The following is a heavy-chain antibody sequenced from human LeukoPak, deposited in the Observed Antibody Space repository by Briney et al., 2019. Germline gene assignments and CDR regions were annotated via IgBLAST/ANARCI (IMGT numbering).Heavy chain of an antibody. Sequence: SETLSLTCAVSGDSISTSNSYWGWIRRPPGKGLEWVGSIYYSGNTYYNPSLKSRVTISVDTSKNQFSLKLSSVTAADTAVYYCARTSLEYSSSSYYYYYYMDVWGKGTTVTVSS. CDR2: IYYSGNT. V-gene: IGHV4-39*07. D-gene: IGHD6-6*01. J-gene: IGHJ6*03. CDR1: GDSISTSNSY. CDR3: ARTSLEYSSSSYYYYYYMDV.